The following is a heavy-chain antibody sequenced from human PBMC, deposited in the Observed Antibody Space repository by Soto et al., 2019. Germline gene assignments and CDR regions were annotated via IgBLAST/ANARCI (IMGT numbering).Heavy chain of an antibody. Sequence: QVQLQQWGAGLLKPSETLSLTCAVYGGSFSGYYWSWLRQPPGKGLEWIGEMNHSGSTNYNPSLKSRVTISVDTSKNQFSLKLSSVTTADTAVYNCNWNYESETYYFDYWGQGTLVTVYS. J-gene: IGHJ4*02. V-gene: IGHV4-34*01. CDR2: MNHSGST. D-gene: IGHD1-7*01. CDR3: NWNYESETYYFDY. CDR1: GGSFSGYY.